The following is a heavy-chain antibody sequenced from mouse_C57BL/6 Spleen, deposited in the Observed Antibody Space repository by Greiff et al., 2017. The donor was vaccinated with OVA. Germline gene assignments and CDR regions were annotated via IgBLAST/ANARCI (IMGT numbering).Heavy chain of an antibody. CDR1: GYTFTSYW. D-gene: IGHD2-2*01. J-gene: IGHJ2*01. Sequence: VQLQQPGAELVRPGSSVKLSCKASGYTFTSYWMHWVKQRPIQGLEWIGNIDPSDSETHYNQKFKDKATLTVDKSSSTAYMQLSSLTSEDSAVYYCARGEWLPSLDYWGQGTTLTVSS. CDR3: ARGEWLPSLDY. V-gene: IGHV1-52*01. CDR2: IDPSDSET.